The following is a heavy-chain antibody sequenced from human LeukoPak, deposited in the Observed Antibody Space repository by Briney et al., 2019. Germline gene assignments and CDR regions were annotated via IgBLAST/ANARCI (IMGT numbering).Heavy chain of an antibody. CDR1: GFTFSSYA. Sequence: GGSLRLSSAASGFTFSSYAMSWVRRAPGKELGWVSAISGSGGSTYYADSVKGRFTISRDNSKNTLYLQMNSLRAEDTAVYYCAKDLSSVPAAMPFDYWGQGTLVTVSS. CDR2: ISGSGGST. D-gene: IGHD2-2*01. J-gene: IGHJ4*02. V-gene: IGHV3-23*01. CDR3: AKDLSSVPAAMPFDY.